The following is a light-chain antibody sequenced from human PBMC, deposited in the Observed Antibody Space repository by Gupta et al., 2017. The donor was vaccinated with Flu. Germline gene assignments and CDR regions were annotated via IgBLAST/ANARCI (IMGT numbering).Light chain of an antibody. CDR1: SSDIGSYNY. CDR2: GVT. J-gene: IGLJ2*01. CDR3: SSCISSTTLV. Sequence: QSALTQPASVSGSPGQSINTPCTGTSSDIGSYNYVSWYQQHPGQAPKLLIYGVTNRPSGVSDRFSASKSGDTSSLPISGPQAEDEADSYCSSCISSTTLVFGGGTKLTVL. V-gene: IGLV2-14*01.